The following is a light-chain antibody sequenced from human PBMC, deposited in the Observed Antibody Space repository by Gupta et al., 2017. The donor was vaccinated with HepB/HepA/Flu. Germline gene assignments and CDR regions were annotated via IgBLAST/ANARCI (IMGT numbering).Light chain of an antibody. V-gene: IGKV1-16*02. CDR3: HQYDSYPLT. CDR2: GAS. CDR1: QGIRNY. J-gene: IGKJ4*01. Sequence: DIQMTQSPSSLSASVGDRVTITCRASQGIRNYLVWFQQKPGKAPKSLIYGASRLQSGVQSKFSGSGSGTDFTLTINSLHPEDFVTYYCHQYDSYPLTFGGGTKVEIK.